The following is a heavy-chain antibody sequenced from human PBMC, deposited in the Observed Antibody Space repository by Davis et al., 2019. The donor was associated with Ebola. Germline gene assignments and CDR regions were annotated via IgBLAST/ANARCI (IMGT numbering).Heavy chain of an antibody. CDR3: ARGSHYDFWSGRNYYYGMDV. CDR1: GGSISSGGYY. Sequence: MPSETLSLTCTVSGGSISSGGYYWSWIRQHPGKGLEWIGYIYYSGSTYYNPSLKSRVTISVDTSKNQFSLKLSSVTAADTAVYYCARGSHYDFWSGRNYYYGMDVWGQGTTVTVSS. V-gene: IGHV4-31*03. J-gene: IGHJ6*02. CDR2: IYYSGST. D-gene: IGHD3-3*01.